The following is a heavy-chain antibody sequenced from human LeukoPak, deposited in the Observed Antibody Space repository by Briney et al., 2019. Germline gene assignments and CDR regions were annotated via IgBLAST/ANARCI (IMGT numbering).Heavy chain of an antibody. CDR2: INHSGST. J-gene: IGHJ4*02. Sequence: SETLSLTCAVYGGSFSGYYWSWIRQPPGKGLEWIGEINHSGSTNYIPSLKSRVTISLDTSKNQFSLKLSSVTAADTAVYYCARQTGSGLFILPGGQGTLVTVSS. V-gene: IGHV4-34*01. CDR1: GGSFSGYY. CDR3: ARQTGSGLFILP. D-gene: IGHD3/OR15-3a*01.